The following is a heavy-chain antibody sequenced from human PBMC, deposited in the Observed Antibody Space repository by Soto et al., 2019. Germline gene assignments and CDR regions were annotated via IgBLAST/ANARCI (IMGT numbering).Heavy chain of an antibody. CDR2: INAGNGNT. CDR1: GYTFTSYA. CDR3: ARDRPTPSGGFAELPTYDY. Sequence: ASVKVSCKASGYTFTSYAMHWVRQAPGQRLEWMGWINAGNGNTKYSQKFQGRVTITRDTSASTAYMELSSLRSEDTAVYYCARDRPTPSGGFAELPTYDYWGQGTLVTVYS. J-gene: IGHJ4*02. D-gene: IGHD3-10*01. V-gene: IGHV1-3*01.